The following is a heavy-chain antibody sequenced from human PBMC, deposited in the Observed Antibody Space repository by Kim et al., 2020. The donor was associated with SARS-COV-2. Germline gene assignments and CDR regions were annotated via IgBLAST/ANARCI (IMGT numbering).Heavy chain of an antibody. D-gene: IGHD2-8*02. J-gene: IGHJ4*02. CDR3: ARGNRVVYAGVGFDY. Sequence: KFQGRVPITADESTSTAYMELSSLRSEDTAVYYCARGNRVVYAGVGFDYWGQGTLVTVSS. V-gene: IGHV1-69*01.